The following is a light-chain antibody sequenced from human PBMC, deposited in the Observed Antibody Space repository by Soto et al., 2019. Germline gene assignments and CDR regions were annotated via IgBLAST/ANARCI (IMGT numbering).Light chain of an antibody. CDR2: DVG. V-gene: IGLV2-14*01. CDR1: SRAGGAPNI. CDR3: SSFTPISTYV. Sequence: QSVLAQPASVSGSPGQPNNISCTRTSRAGGAPNIGSWYQQHPGKAAGLMVYDVGNRPSGVSKRFSGSKSGNPASLTISELQAEYAADYYCSSFTPISTYVFGTGTKVTVL. J-gene: IGLJ1*01.